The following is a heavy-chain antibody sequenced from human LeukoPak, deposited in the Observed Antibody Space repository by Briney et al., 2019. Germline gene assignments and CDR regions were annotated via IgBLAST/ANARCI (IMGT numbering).Heavy chain of an antibody. CDR1: GFTFSSYA. V-gene: IGHV3-23*01. Sequence: GGSLRLSCAASGFTFSSYAMSWVRQAPGKGLEWVSAISGSGGRTYYADSVKGRFTISRDNSKNTLYLQMNSLRAEDTAVYYCANRYSGSLIDYWGQGTLVTVSS. J-gene: IGHJ4*02. D-gene: IGHD1-26*01. CDR2: ISGSGGRT. CDR3: ANRYSGSLIDY.